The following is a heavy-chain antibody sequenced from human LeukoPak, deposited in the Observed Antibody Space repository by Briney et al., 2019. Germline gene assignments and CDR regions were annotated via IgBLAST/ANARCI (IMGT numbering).Heavy chain of an antibody. CDR2: ISAYNGNT. CDR1: GYTFTSYG. D-gene: IGHD2-21*02. CDR3: ARDLDDPLVVVTALFDY. Sequence: GASVKVSCKASGYTFTSYGISWVRQAPGQGLEWMGWISAYNGNTNYAQKLQGRVTMTTDTSTSTAYMELRSLRSDDTAVYYCARDLDDPLVVVTALFDYWGQGTLVTVSS. J-gene: IGHJ4*02. V-gene: IGHV1-18*01.